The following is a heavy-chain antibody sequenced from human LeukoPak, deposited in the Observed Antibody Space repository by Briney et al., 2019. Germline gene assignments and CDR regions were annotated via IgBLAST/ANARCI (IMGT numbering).Heavy chain of an antibody. Sequence: PSETLSLTCSVSGGSISNNNYYWGWIRQPPGKGLEWIGSIYNSGSTYYNPSLKSRVTVSVDRTKNQFSPKLNSVTAADTAVYYCARHVASYDFDYWGQGTLVTVSS. V-gene: IGHV4-39*01. D-gene: IGHD2-21*01. CDR3: ARHVASYDFDY. J-gene: IGHJ4*02. CDR1: GGSISNNNYY. CDR2: IYNSGST.